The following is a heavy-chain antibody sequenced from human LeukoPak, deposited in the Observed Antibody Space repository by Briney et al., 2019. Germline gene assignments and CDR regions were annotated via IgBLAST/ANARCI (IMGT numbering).Heavy chain of an antibody. V-gene: IGHV4-38-2*02. Sequence: SETLSLTCTVSGYSISSGYYWSWIRQPPGKGLEWIGEVNHSGSTNYNPSLKSRVTISVDTSKNQFSLKLSSVTAADTAVYYCARHKWGKPEWFSYWGQGTLVTVSS. CDR3: ARHKWGKPEWFSY. CDR1: GYSISSGYY. CDR2: VNHSGST. J-gene: IGHJ4*02. D-gene: IGHD3-3*01.